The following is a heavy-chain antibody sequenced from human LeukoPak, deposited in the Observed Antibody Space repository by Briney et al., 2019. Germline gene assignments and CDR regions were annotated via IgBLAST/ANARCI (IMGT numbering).Heavy chain of an antibody. CDR3: ARVRKGYFDWLLFDY. Sequence: SETLSLTCTVSGGSISSYYWSWIRQPPGKGLEWIGYIYYSGSTNYDPSLKSRVTISVDTSKDQFSLKLSSVTAADTAVYYCARVRKGYFDWLLFDYWGQGTLVTVSS. D-gene: IGHD3-9*01. CDR1: GGSISSYY. CDR2: IYYSGST. V-gene: IGHV4-59*01. J-gene: IGHJ4*02.